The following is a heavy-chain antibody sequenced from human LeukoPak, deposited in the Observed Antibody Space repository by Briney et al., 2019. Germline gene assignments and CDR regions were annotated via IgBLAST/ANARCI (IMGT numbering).Heavy chain of an antibody. Sequence: PGRSLSLSCSASGFTFADFAMGWVRPAPGKGLEWVSVIRSRSYGGTIEYAPSVKGRFIISRDDSRSVAYLQMNSLQTEDTAVYFCTRNQQLAFWGQGTLVTVSS. CDR1: GFTFADFA. D-gene: IGHD6-13*01. CDR3: TRNQQLAF. CDR2: IRSRSYGGTI. V-gene: IGHV3-49*04. J-gene: IGHJ4*02.